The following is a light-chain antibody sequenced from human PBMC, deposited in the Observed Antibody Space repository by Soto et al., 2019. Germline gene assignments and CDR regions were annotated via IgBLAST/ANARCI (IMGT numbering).Light chain of an antibody. CDR3: CSSAPESTYV. Sequence: QSVLAQPASVSGSPGQSITISCTGTSSDVGAYNSVSWYQQHPHRAPQVIIYKGTQRPSGVSNRFSGSTSGNAASLTISALQTDDDADYFCCSSAPESTYVCGTGTKVTVL. J-gene: IGLJ1*01. CDR1: SSDVGAYNS. V-gene: IGLV2-23*01. CDR2: KGT.